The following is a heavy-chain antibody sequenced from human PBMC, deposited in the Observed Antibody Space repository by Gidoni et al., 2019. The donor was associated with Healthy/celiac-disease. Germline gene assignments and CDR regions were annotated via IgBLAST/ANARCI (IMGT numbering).Heavy chain of an antibody. V-gene: IGHV1-18*01. J-gene: IGHJ6*02. CDR2: ISAYNGNT. CDR3: ARDPPMVIGYYYYGMDV. CDR1: GYTFTSPG. D-gene: IGHD5-18*01. Sequence: QVQLVQSGAEVKKPGASVKVSCKASGYTFTSPGISWVRQAPGQGLEWMGWISAYNGNTNDAQKLQGRVTMTTDTSTSTAYMELRSLRSDDTAVYYCARDPPMVIGYYYYGMDVWGQGTTVTVSS.